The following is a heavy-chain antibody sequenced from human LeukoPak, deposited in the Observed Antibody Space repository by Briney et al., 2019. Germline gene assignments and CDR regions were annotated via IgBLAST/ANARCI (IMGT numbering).Heavy chain of an antibody. V-gene: IGHV3-74*01. CDR3: ARGWIGSRGEVIAVAESRVRVAGDYYYGMDV. CDR1: GFTFSSYW. D-gene: IGHD6-19*01. J-gene: IGHJ6*02. CDR2: ISSDGSST. Sequence: GGSLRLSCAASGFTFSSYWMHWVRQAPGKGLVWVSRISSDGSSTSYADSVKGRFTISRDNAKNTLYLQMNSLRAEDTAVYYCARGWIGSRGEVIAVAESRVRVAGDYYYGMDVWGQGTTVTVSS.